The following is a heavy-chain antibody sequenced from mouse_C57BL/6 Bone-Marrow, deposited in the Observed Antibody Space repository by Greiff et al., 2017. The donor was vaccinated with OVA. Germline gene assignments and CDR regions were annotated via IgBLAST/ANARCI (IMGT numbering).Heavy chain of an antibody. Sequence: EVKVEESGGGLVQPGGSMKLSCVASGFTFSNYWMNWVRQSPEKGLEWVAQIRLKSDNYATHYAESVKGRFTISRDDSKSSVYLQMNNLRAEDTGIYYCTSLPPTRFAYWGQGTLVTVSA. D-gene: IGHD5-5*01. CDR2: IRLKSDNYAT. V-gene: IGHV6-3*01. J-gene: IGHJ3*01. CDR3: TSLPPTRFAY. CDR1: GFTFSNYW.